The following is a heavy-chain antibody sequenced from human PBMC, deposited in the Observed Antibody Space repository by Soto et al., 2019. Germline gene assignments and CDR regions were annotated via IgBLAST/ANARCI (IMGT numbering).Heavy chain of an antibody. CDR1: GGSISSYY. Sequence: SETLSLTCTVSGGSISSYYWSWIRQPPGKGLEWIGYIYYSGSTNYNPSLKSRVTISVDTSKNQFSLKLSSVTAADTAVYYCARDSHSSGWYPEYFQHWGQGTLVTVSS. CDR2: IYYSGST. V-gene: IGHV4-59*01. CDR3: ARDSHSSGWYPEYFQH. D-gene: IGHD6-19*01. J-gene: IGHJ1*01.